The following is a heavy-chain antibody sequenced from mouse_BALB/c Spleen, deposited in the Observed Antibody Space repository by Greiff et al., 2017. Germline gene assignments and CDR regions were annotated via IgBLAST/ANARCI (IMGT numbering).Heavy chain of an antibody. CDR2: ISNGGGST. CDR1: GFTFSSYT. J-gene: IGHJ4*01. V-gene: IGHV5-12-2*01. CDR3: ARRGYGNGAMDY. Sequence: DVMLVESGGGLVQPGGSLKLSCAASGFTFSSYTMSWVRQTPEKRLEWVAYISNGGGSTYYPDTVKGRFTISRDNAKNTLYLQMSSLKSEDTAMYYCARRGYGNGAMDYWGQGTSVTVSS. D-gene: IGHD2-10*02.